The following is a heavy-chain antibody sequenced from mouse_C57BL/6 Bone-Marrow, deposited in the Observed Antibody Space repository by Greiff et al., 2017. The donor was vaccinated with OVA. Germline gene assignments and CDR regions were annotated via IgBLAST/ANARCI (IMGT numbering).Heavy chain of an antibody. Sequence: QVQLQQPGAELVKPGASVKLSCKASGYTFTSYWMQWVKQRPGQGLEWIGEIYPSDSDTNYNQKFKGKATLTVDTSSSTAYMQLSSLTSEDSAVYYCAREGSYYGSSLWFAYWGQGTLVTVSA. J-gene: IGHJ3*01. CDR3: AREGSYYGSSLWFAY. V-gene: IGHV1-50*01. CDR1: GYTFTSYW. D-gene: IGHD1-1*01. CDR2: IYPSDSDT.